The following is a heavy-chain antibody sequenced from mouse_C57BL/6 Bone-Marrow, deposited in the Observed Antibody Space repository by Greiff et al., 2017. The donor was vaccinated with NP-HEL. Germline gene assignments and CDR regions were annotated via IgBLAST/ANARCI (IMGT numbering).Heavy chain of an antibody. Sequence: EVKLMESGGGLVKPGGSLKLSCAASGFTFSDYGMHWVRQAPEKGLEWVAYISSGSRTIYYADTVKGRFTISRDNAKNTLFLQMTSLRSEDTAMYYCARPSMVTTPWFAYWGQGTLVTVSA. CDR1: GFTFSDYG. D-gene: IGHD2-9*01. V-gene: IGHV5-17*01. CDR2: ISSGSRTI. J-gene: IGHJ3*01. CDR3: ARPSMVTTPWFAY.